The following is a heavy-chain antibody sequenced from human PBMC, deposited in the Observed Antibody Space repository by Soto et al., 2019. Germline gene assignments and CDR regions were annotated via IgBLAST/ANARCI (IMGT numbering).Heavy chain of an antibody. CDR1: GFTFSSYG. J-gene: IGHJ3*02. V-gene: IGHV3-33*08. CDR3: ARESQSLAFDI. Sequence: PGGSLRLSCAASGFTFSSYGMHWVRQAPGKGLEWVAVIWYDGSNKYYADSVKGRFTISRDNSKNTLYLQMNSLRAEDTAVYYCARESQSLAFDIWGQGTMVTVSS. CDR2: IWYDGSNK.